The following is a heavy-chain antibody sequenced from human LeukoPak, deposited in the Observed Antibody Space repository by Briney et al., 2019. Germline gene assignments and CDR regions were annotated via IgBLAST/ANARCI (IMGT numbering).Heavy chain of an antibody. D-gene: IGHD3-22*01. CDR1: GSTFTDYY. CDR2: INPNSGST. Sequence: GASVKLSCKASGSTFTDYYIHWVRQAPGPGREWMGWINPNSGSTNNAQNLQGRVSMTRDTSISTAHMELSRLRSDDTAVYYCARDYVDNFDSYGYIALDQWGQGTLVIVSS. CDR3: ARDYVDNFDSYGYIALDQ. J-gene: IGHJ4*02. V-gene: IGHV1-2*02.